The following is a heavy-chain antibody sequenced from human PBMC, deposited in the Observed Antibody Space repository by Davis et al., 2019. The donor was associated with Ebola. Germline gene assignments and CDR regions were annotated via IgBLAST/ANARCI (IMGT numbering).Heavy chain of an antibody. V-gene: IGHV4-34*01. Sequence: PGGSLRLSCAVYGGSFSDYYWSWIRQPPGKGLEWIGEINRRGRAYYNPSLKSRVTISVDTSKNQFSLKFTSVTAADTAVYYCASPHQIRGTNYFDCWGQGTLVTVSS. J-gene: IGHJ4*02. CDR2: INRRGRA. CDR1: GGSFSDYY. CDR3: ASPHQIRGTNYFDC.